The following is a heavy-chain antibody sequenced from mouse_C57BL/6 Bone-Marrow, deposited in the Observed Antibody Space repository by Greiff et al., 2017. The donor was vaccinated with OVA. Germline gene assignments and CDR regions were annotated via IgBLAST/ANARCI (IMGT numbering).Heavy chain of an antibody. CDR2: ISLKSDNYST. CDR3: TGGAWFAY. Sequence: VQLKESGGGLVQPGGSLKLSCVASGFTFSDYWMNWVRQSPEKGLEWVAQISLKSDNYSTHYAESVKGRFTISRDDSKSRVYLRMKNLRAEESEIYYCTGGAWFAYWGQGTLVTVSA. CDR1: GFTFSDYW. J-gene: IGHJ3*01. V-gene: IGHV6-3*01.